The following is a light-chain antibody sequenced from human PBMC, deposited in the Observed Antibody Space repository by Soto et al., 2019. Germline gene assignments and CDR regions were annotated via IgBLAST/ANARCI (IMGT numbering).Light chain of an antibody. CDR2: DAS. V-gene: IGKV1-13*02. CDR3: QQYKTYPWS. J-gene: IGKJ1*01. Sequence: AIQLTQSPPSLSASVGDRVTITCRASQGVSSALAWYQQKPGKAPNLLIYDASSLQSGVPSRFSGSGSGTEVTLTITGLQPDDFATYYCQQYKTYPWSFGQGTKVDIK. CDR1: QGVSSA.